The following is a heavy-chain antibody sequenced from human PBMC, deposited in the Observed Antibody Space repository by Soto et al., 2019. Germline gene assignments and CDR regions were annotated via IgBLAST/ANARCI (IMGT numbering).Heavy chain of an antibody. J-gene: IGHJ4*02. D-gene: IGHD4-17*01. CDR2: ISYDGSNK. Sequence: QVRLVESGGGVVQPGRSLRLSCAASGFTFSSYGMHWVRQAPGKGLEWVAVISYDGSNKYYADSVKGRFTISRDNSKNTLYLQMNSLRADDTAVYYCAKDALAYGGNFRVDYWGQGTLVTVSS. CDR3: AKDALAYGGNFRVDY. CDR1: GFTFSSYG. V-gene: IGHV3-30*18.